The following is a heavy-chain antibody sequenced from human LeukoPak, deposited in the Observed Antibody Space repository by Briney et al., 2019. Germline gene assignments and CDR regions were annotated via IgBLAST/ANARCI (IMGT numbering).Heavy chain of an antibody. CDR1: GYTFTSYG. CDR3: ARDWEVAIHRPIDY. J-gene: IGHJ4*02. V-gene: IGHV1-18*01. Sequence: ASVRVSCKASGYTFTSYGIRWVRQAPGQGLGWMGWISAYNGNTNYAQKLQGRVTMTTDTSTSTAYMELRSLRSDDTAVYYCARDWEVAIHRPIDYWGQGTLVTVSS. CDR2: ISAYNGNT. D-gene: IGHD5-12*01.